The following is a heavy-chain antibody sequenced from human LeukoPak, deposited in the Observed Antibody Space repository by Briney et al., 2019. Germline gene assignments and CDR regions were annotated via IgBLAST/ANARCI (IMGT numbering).Heavy chain of an antibody. CDR1: GFTFSSYS. J-gene: IGHJ4*02. CDR3: ARRKYDILTGYPPEALDY. V-gene: IGHV3-21*01. CDR2: ISSSSSYI. D-gene: IGHD3-9*01. Sequence: GGSLRLSCAASGFTFSSYSMNWVRQAPGKGLEWVSSISSSSSYIYYADSVKGRFTISRDNAKNSLYLQMNSLRAEDTAVYYCARRKYDILTGYPPEALDYWGQRTLVTVSS.